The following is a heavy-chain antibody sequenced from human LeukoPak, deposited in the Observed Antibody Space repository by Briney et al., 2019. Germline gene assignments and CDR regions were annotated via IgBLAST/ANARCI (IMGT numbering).Heavy chain of an antibody. V-gene: IGHV1-24*01. CDR2: FDPEDGET. CDR3: ATDLGEFDIEGNY. J-gene: IGHJ4*02. Sequence: ASVKVSCKVSGYTLTELSMHWVRQAPGKGLEWMGGFDPEDGETIYAQKFQGRVTMTEDTSTDTAYMELSSLRSEDTAVYYCATDLGEFDIEGNYWGQETLVTVSS. D-gene: IGHD3-10*01. CDR1: GYTLTELS.